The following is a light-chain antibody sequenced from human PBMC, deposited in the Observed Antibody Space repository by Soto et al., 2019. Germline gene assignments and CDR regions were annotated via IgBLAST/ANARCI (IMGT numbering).Light chain of an antibody. J-gene: IGKJ4*01. CDR3: QQSYSGPLT. CDR2: AAS. V-gene: IGKV1-39*01. Sequence: DIQMTQSPSSLSASLGDRVTITCLASQSISSYLNWYQQKPGKAPKVLIYAASSLQSGVPSRFSGIGSGTDFTLSISSLQPEDFATYYCQQSYSGPLTFGGGTKVDIK. CDR1: QSISSY.